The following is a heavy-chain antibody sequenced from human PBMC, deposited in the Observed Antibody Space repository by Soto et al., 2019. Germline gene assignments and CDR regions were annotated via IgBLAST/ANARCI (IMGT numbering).Heavy chain of an antibody. CDR1: GGSFSGYY. D-gene: IGHD3-3*01. J-gene: IGHJ5*02. CDR3: ARGRGFTIFGVAKENWFDP. V-gene: IGHV4-34*01. Sequence: QVQLQQWGAGLLKPSETLSLTCAVYGGSFSGYYWSWIRQPPGKGLEWIGEINHSGSTNYNPSLKSRVTISVDTSKNQFSLKLSSVTAADTAVYYCARGRGFTIFGVAKENWFDPWGRGTLVTVSS. CDR2: INHSGST.